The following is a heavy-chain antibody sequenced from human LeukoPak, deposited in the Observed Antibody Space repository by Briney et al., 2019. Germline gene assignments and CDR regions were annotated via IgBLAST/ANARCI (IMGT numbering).Heavy chain of an antibody. Sequence: GESLKISCKGSGYSFTSYWIGWVRQMPGKGPEWMGIIYPGDSDTRYSPSFQGQVTISADKSISTAYLQWSSLKASDTAMYYCARQERYFDSPHLNAFDIWGQGTMVTVSS. CDR1: GYSFTSYW. CDR2: IYPGDSDT. CDR3: ARQERYFDSPHLNAFDI. V-gene: IGHV5-51*01. J-gene: IGHJ3*02. D-gene: IGHD3-9*01.